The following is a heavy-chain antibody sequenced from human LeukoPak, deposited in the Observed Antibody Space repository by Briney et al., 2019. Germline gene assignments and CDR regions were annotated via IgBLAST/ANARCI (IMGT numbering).Heavy chain of an antibody. V-gene: IGHV4-34*01. Sequence: PSETLSLTCAVYGGSVYDYYWSWIRQPPGKGLEWIGEINHSGRTNYNPSLKSRVTISVDTSTHQFSLTLSSVTAADTAVYYCARGLGLRVMTTVTTFDNWGQGTLVTVPS. CDR2: INHSGRT. CDR1: GGSVYDYY. J-gene: IGHJ4*02. D-gene: IGHD4-17*01. CDR3: ARGLGLRVMTTVTTFDN.